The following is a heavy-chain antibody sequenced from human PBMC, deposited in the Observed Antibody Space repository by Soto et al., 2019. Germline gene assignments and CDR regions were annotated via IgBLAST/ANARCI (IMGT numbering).Heavy chain of an antibody. CDR2: IFYSGTT. J-gene: IGHJ6*02. Sequence: SETLSLTCTVPGDSISSADYYWSWIRQTPGKGLEWIGHIFYSGTTYYNPSLKSRLTISVDTSKNHFSLRLTSVTAADTAVYYCARDLWVEPELYYYGMDVWGQGTTVTVSS. D-gene: IGHD1-1*01. CDR1: GDSISSADYY. CDR3: ARDLWVEPELYYYGMDV. V-gene: IGHV4-30-4*01.